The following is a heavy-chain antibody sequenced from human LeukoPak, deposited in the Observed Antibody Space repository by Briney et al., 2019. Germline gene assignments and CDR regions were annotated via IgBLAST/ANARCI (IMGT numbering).Heavy chain of an antibody. CDR2: ISYDGSNK. Sequence: PGRSLRLSCAASGFTFSSYAMHWVRQAPGKGLEWVAVISYDGSNKYYADSVKGRFTISRDNSKNTLYLQMNSLRAEDTAVYYCARAILFDPWGQGTLVTVSS. J-gene: IGHJ5*02. CDR1: GFTFSSYA. CDR3: ARAILFDP. V-gene: IGHV3-30*01.